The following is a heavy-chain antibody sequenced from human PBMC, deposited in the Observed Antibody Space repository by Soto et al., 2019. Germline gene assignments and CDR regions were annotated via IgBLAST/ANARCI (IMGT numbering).Heavy chain of an antibody. D-gene: IGHD4-17*01. CDR2: ISGSGGST. CDR3: AKEGGTAVVTQYFDL. V-gene: IGHV3-23*01. Sequence: PGATLRLSSQASEFTFSSYAMSWVRHAPGKVLEWVSAISGSGGSTYYADYTNNRITISTENSKNTLNLHMNSLRADDRAVNYSAKEGGTAVVTQYFDLWGRGTLVAVS. CDR1: EFTFSSYA. J-gene: IGHJ2*01.